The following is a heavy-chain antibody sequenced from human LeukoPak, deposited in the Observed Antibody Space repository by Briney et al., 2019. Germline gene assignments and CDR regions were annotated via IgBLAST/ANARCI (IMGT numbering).Heavy chain of an antibody. CDR1: GVSFSGYY. J-gene: IGHJ3*02. V-gene: IGHV4-34*01. D-gene: IGHD2-15*01. CDR2: INHSGST. Sequence: SETLSLTCAVYGVSFSGYYWSWIRQPPGKGLEWIGEINHSGSTNYNPSLKSRVTISVDTSKNQFSLKLSSVTAADTAVYYCARGSAGNGDAFDIWGQGTMVTVSS. CDR3: ARGSAGNGDAFDI.